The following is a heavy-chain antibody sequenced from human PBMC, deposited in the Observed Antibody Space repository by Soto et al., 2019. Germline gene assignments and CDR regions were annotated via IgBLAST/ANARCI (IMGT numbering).Heavy chain of an antibody. CDR2: IYWDDDK. D-gene: IGHD2-21*02. Sequence: GPTLVNPTQTLTLTCTFSGLSLSTTGVGVGWIRQPPGKALEWLALIYWDDDKRYSPSLKSRLTITKDTSKNQVVLTMTNMDPVDTATYYCVQSRCGGDCLQSYSSHSYYGLDVWGQGTTVTVSS. CDR1: GLSLSTTGVG. CDR3: VQSRCGGDCLQSYSSHSYYGLDV. J-gene: IGHJ6*02. V-gene: IGHV2-5*02.